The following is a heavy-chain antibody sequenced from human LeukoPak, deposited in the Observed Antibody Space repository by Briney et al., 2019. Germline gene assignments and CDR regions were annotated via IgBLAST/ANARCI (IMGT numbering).Heavy chain of an antibody. V-gene: IGHV4-34*01. CDR1: GGSFSGYY. CDR3: AREGLGRYYYGSGTGFDP. Sequence: PSETLSLTCAVYGGSFSGYYWSWIRQPPGKGLEWIGEINHSGSTNYNPSLKSRVTISVDTSKNQFSLKLSSVTAADTAVYYCAREGLGRYYYGSGTGFDPWGQGTLVTVSS. J-gene: IGHJ5*02. D-gene: IGHD3-10*01. CDR2: INHSGST.